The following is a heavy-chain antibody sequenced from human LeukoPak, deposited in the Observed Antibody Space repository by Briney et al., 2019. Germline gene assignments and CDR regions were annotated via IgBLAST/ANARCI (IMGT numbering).Heavy chain of an antibody. CDR3: ARDNEGFYDFWSGYYTNSGWFDP. V-gene: IGHV4-61*02. CDR2: VYTSGNT. D-gene: IGHD3-3*01. CDR1: GGSISSGSDY. J-gene: IGHJ5*02. Sequence: SETLSLTCTVSGGSISSGSDYWTWIRQSAGKGLEWIGRVYTSGNTKYNPSLNSRVTISVDTSKNQFSLKLSSVTAADTAVYYCARDNEGFYDFWSGYYTNSGWFDPWGQGTLVTVSS.